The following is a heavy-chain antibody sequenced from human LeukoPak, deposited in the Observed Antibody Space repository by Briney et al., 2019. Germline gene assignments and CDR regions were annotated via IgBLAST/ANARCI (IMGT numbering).Heavy chain of an antibody. J-gene: IGHJ6*03. CDR3: ARDSLEYYDFWSGYPSLYYYYYYYMDV. CDR1: GFTYSSYW. CDR2: IKQDGSEK. D-gene: IGHD3-3*01. V-gene: IGHV3-7*01. Sequence: GGSLRLSCAASGFTYSSYWMSWVRQAPGKGLEWVAHIKQDGSEKYNVDSVRGGVTIYRDNAKNSLYLQMNSLRGEDTAVYYCARDSLEYYDFWSGYPSLYYYYYYYMDVWGKGITVTVSS.